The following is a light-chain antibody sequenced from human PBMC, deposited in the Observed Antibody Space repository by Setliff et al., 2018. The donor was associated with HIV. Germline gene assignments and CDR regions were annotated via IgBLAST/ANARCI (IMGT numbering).Light chain of an antibody. CDR3: SSYTTSTPYV. J-gene: IGLJ1*01. CDR2: EVN. V-gene: IGLV2-14*01. Sequence: QSVLTQPASVSGSPGQSIIISCTGTSNDVGTYNYVSCHQHHPGKAPKLIIYEVNNRPSGVSNRFSGSKSGNTASLTISGLQAEDEADYYCSSYTTSTPYVFGTGTKVTV. CDR1: SNDVGTYNY.